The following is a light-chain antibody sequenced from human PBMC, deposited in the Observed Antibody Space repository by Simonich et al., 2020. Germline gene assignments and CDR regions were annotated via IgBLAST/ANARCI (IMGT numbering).Light chain of an antibody. Sequence: DIQMTQSPSSLSASVGDRVTITCQASQDISNYLNWYQQKPGKAPKLLIDDASNLETGVPSRFSGSGSGTEFTLTISSLQPDDFATYYCQQYNSYSQTFGQGTKVEIK. V-gene: IGKV1-33*01. J-gene: IGKJ1*01. CDR3: QQYNSYSQT. CDR1: QDISNY. CDR2: DAS.